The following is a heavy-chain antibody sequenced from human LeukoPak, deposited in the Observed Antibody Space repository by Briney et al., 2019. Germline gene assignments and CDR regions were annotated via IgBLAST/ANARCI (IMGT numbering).Heavy chain of an antibody. CDR2: IYYSGTT. Sequence: SETLSLTCTASGGSISSYYWSWIRQPPGKGLEWIGYIYYSGTTNYNPSLRSRVTISVDTSKNQFSLKLNSVTAADTAVYYCAREEYGDYVGYWGQGTLVTVAS. J-gene: IGHJ4*02. V-gene: IGHV4-59*01. D-gene: IGHD4-17*01. CDR1: GGSISSYY. CDR3: AREEYGDYVGY.